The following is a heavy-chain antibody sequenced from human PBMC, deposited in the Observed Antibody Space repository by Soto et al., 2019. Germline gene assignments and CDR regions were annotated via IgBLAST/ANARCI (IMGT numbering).Heavy chain of an antibody. D-gene: IGHD6-13*01. Sequence: QVQLVQSGAEVKKPGASVKVSCKASGYTFTSYDINWVRQATGQGLEWMGWMNPNSGNTGYAQKFQGRVTMTRNTAISTAYMELSSLRSEDTAVYFCARERSAAGTGWFDPWGQGTLVTVSS. CDR3: ARERSAAGTGWFDP. CDR2: MNPNSGNT. J-gene: IGHJ5*02. CDR1: GYTFTSYD. V-gene: IGHV1-8*01.